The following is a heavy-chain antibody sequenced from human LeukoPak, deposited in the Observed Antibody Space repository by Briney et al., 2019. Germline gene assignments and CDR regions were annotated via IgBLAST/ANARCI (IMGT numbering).Heavy chain of an antibody. V-gene: IGHV3-23*01. Sequence: GGSLRLSCAASGFTFSSYAMSWVRQAPGKGLEWVSTISVSGSETFYADSVKGRFTVSRDNYKNTLYLQMNSLRAEDTAVYYCTKEVTGRDYSGDYWGQGTLVTVSS. CDR3: TKEVTGRDYSGDY. CDR2: ISVSGSET. D-gene: IGHD4-11*01. J-gene: IGHJ4*02. CDR1: GFTFSSYA.